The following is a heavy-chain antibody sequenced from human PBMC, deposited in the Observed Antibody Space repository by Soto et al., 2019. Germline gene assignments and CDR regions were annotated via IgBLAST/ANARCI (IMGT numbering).Heavy chain of an antibody. CDR2: IIPIFGTA. V-gene: IGHV1-69*01. D-gene: IGHD5-18*01. Sequence: KVSCKASGGTFSSYAISWVRQAPGQGLEWMGGIIPIFGTANYAQKFQGRVTITADESTSTAYMELSSLRSEDTAVYYCASSVDTAMGFDYWGQGTLVTVSS. CDR1: GGTFSSYA. J-gene: IGHJ4*02. CDR3: ASSVDTAMGFDY.